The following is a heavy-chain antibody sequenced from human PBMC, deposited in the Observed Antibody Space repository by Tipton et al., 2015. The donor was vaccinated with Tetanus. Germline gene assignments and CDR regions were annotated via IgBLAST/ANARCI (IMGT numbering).Heavy chain of an antibody. CDR2: ISRSSTMI. CDR1: GFSFSTHG. D-gene: IGHD1-14*01. V-gene: IGHV3-48*01. Sequence: SLRLSCSATGFSFSTHGMNWVRQAPGKGPEWIAYISRSSTMIFYTDSVKGRFTISRGNAKNSLSLQLNSLRADDTAIYYCAKEALGVLNLWGKGTTVIVSS. J-gene: IGHJ6*04. CDR3: AKEALGVLNL.